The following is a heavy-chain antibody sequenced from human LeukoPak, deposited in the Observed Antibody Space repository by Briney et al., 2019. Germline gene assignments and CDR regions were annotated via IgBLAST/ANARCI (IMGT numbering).Heavy chain of an antibody. D-gene: IGHD6-19*01. CDR2: ISAYNGNT. J-gene: IGHJ3*02. V-gene: IGHV1-18*01. CDR3: ASFGAVAGTQRRQPSYAFDI. CDR1: GYTFTSYG. Sequence: VASVKVSCKASGYTFTSYGISWVRQAPGQGLEWMGWISAYNGNTNYAQKLQGRVTMTTDTSTSTAYMELRSLRSDDTAVYHCASFGAVAGTQRRQPSYAFDIWGQGTMVTVSS.